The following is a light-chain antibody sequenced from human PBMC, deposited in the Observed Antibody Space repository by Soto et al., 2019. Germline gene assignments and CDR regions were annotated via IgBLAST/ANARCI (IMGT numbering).Light chain of an antibody. J-gene: IGKJ4*01. V-gene: IGKV3-20*01. CDR3: QKYGGSIT. Sequence: EIVMTQSPATLSVSPGERATLSCRASQSVRSNLAWYQQRPGQAPRLLIYGASTRATGIPNRFSGSGSGTDCTLTISRLEPEDFAVYYCQKYGGSITLGGGTKVEIK. CDR2: GAS. CDR1: QSVRSN.